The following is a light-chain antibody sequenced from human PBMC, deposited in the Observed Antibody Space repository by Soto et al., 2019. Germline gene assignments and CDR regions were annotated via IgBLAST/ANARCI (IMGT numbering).Light chain of an antibody. CDR1: PSISSR. CDR2: KAS. V-gene: IGKV1-5*03. Sequence: DIQMTQSPSTLSASVGDRITITCRASPSISSRLAWYQQKPGKAPKLLIYKASSLESGVPSRFSGSGSGAEFTLTISSLQPDEFATYYCQQYNSYSLTFGGGTKVEIK. J-gene: IGKJ4*01. CDR3: QQYNSYSLT.